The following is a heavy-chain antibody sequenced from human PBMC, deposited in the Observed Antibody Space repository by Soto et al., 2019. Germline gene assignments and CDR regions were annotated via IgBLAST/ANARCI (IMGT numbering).Heavy chain of an antibody. Sequence: SVKVSCKASGGAFDSYAISWVRQAPGQGLEWMGGVIPMFLKSNYAQKFQGRVTITADKSTNTVYMEMNSLKSEDTAVYYCVRGGGEMANPPPYLYWGQGTLVTVSS. D-gene: IGHD3-16*01. CDR2: VIPMFLKS. CDR1: GGAFDSYA. CDR3: VRGGGEMANPPPYLY. J-gene: IGHJ4*02. V-gene: IGHV1-69*06.